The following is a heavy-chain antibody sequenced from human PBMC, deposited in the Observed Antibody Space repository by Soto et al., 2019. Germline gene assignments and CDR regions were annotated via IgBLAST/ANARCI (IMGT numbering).Heavy chain of an antibody. CDR3: GRPWGIGLTPPGP. CDR1: GASINNTSYY. Sequence: SETLSLTCTVSGASINNTSYYWGWIRQSPGKGLEWIGNIYYSGKTYYSPSLKSRVSISVDASRNQFSLRLSSVTAADTAVYYCGRPWGIGLTPPGPWGQGVLVTVSS. J-gene: IGHJ5*02. CDR2: IYYSGKT. V-gene: IGHV4-39*01. D-gene: IGHD6-13*01.